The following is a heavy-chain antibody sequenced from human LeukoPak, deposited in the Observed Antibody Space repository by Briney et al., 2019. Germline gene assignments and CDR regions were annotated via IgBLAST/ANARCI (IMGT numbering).Heavy chain of an antibody. Sequence: SETLSLTCSVSGYSISSGYYWGWIRQPPGKGLEWIGSIYYSGSTYYNPSLKSRVTISVDTSKNQFSLKLSSVTAADTAVYYCARAEWFGEWYYFDYWGQGTLVTVSS. J-gene: IGHJ4*02. V-gene: IGHV4-38-2*02. CDR2: IYYSGST. CDR1: GYSISSGYY. CDR3: ARAEWFGEWYYFDY. D-gene: IGHD3-10*01.